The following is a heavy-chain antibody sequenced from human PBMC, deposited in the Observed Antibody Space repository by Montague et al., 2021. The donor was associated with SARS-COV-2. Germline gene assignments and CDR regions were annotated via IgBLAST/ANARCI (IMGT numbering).Heavy chain of an antibody. CDR1: GFTFSSYS. D-gene: IGHD4-23*01. J-gene: IGHJ4*02. CDR2: INHSGTT. V-gene: IGHV4-34*01. CDR3: ARWDPQTLTLIGLRGKSASDY. Sequence: LRLSCAVSGFTFSSYSMNWVRQAPGKGLEWIAEINHSGTTNYNFNPSLRSRVTISVDTSKSQFSLKLSSVTAADTGVYYCARWDPQTLTLIGLRGKSASDYWGQGTLVTVSS.